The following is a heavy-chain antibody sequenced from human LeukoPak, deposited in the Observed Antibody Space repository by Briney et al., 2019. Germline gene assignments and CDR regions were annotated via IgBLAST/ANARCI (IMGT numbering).Heavy chain of an antibody. Sequence: PSETLSLTCAVYGGSFSGYYWSWIRQPPVKGLEWIGEINHSGSTNYNPSLKSRVTISVDTSKNQFSLKLSSVTAADTAVYYCATTYYDYVWGSYRSSRELDYWGQGTLVTVSS. J-gene: IGHJ4*02. V-gene: IGHV4-34*01. CDR2: INHSGST. D-gene: IGHD3-16*02. CDR1: GGSFSGYY. CDR3: ATTYYDYVWGSYRSSRELDY.